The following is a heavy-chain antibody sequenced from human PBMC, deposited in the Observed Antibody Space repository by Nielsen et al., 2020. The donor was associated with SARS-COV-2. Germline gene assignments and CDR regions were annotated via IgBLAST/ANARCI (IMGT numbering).Heavy chain of an antibody. V-gene: IGHV1-18*01. CDR3: GRHDYGGNSPIDS. CDR1: GYTFSTFA. D-gene: IGHD4-23*01. CDR2: ISGYNGDT. J-gene: IGHJ5*01. Sequence: ASVKVSCKASGYTFSTFAHHWVRQAPGQGLEWMGWISGYNGDTNYAQKFQGRVTMTTDTSTSTAYMELRSLRSDDTAVYYCGRHDYGGNSPIDSWGHGTLVAVSS.